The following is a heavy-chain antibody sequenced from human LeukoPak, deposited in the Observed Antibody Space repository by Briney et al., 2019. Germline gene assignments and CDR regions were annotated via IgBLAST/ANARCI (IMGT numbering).Heavy chain of an antibody. Sequence: GESLKTSCKGSGYSFTTYWIGWVRKLPGKSLDWMGIIFAGVYDTRYSTSFQGQFTFSDDKPSTTAYLQWSSLKAWDTAMYYWAKPNTRGANEYFPQWARGTVASVSS. CDR1: GYSFTTYW. J-gene: IGHJ1*01. CDR3: AKPNTRGANEYFPQ. V-gene: IGHV5-51*01. D-gene: IGHD2-8*01. CDR2: IFAGVYDT.